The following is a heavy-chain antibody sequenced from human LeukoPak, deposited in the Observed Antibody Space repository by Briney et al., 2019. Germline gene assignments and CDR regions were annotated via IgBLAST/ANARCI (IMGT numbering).Heavy chain of an antibody. Sequence: GGSLRLSCAASGFTVSSNYMSWVRQAPGKGLEWVSVIHSGGSTYYADSVKGRFTISRDNSKNTLYLQMNSLRAEDTAVYYCARESGDYYYMDVWGKGTTVTVSS. CDR1: GFTVSSNY. D-gene: IGHD7-27*01. V-gene: IGHV3-53*01. CDR3: ARESGDYYYMDV. CDR2: IHSGGST. J-gene: IGHJ6*03.